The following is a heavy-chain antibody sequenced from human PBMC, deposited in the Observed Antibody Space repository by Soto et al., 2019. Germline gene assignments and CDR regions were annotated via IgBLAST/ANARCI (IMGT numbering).Heavy chain of an antibody. V-gene: IGHV3-66*01. Sequence: EVQLVESGGGLVQPGGSLRLSCAASGFTVSHNYMSWVRQAPGKGLEWVSVIFSGGSTYYADSVKGRFTISSDNSKNMVYLQMNSLRVEDTAVYYCASGAGSAIFDYWGQGTLVTVSS. CDR1: GFTVSHNY. CDR2: IFSGGST. J-gene: IGHJ4*02. CDR3: ASGAGSAIFDY. D-gene: IGHD6-19*01.